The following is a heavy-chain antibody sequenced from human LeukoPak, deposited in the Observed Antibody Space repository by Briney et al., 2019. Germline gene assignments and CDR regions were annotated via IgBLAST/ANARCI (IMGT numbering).Heavy chain of an antibody. Sequence: GRSLRLSCAASGFTFSSYAMHWVRQAPGKGLEWVAVISYDGSNKYYADSVKGRFTTSRDNSKNTLYLQMNSLRAEDTAVYYCARGGYSYGRPFDHWGQGTLVTVSS. V-gene: IGHV3-30*14. CDR2: ISYDGSNK. D-gene: IGHD5-18*01. CDR1: GFTFSSYA. CDR3: ARGGYSYGRPFDH. J-gene: IGHJ4*02.